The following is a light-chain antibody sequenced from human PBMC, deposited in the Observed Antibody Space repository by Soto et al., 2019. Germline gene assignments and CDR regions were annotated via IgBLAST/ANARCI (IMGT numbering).Light chain of an antibody. CDR1: RSNIGSNT. CDR2: GDN. Sequence: QSVLTQPPSASETPGQRVTISCSGSRSNIGSNTVNWYQQLPGTAPKLLIYGDNQRPSGVPDRFSGSKSGTSASLAISGLQSEDEADYYCATWDDSLNGDVFGTGTKVTVL. V-gene: IGLV1-44*01. CDR3: ATWDDSLNGDV. J-gene: IGLJ1*01.